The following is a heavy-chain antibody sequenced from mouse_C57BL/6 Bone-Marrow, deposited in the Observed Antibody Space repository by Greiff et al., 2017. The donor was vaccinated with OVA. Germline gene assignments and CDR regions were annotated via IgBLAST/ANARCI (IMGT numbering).Heavy chain of an antibody. Sequence: TTYPTTWVKQRPGQGLEWIGAIYPGSGSTNYNEKFKSKATLTVDTSSSTAYMQLSSLTSEDSAVYYCARYGYDYDGVYFDYWGQGTTLTVSS. D-gene: IGHD2-4*01. J-gene: IGHJ2*01. CDR1: TTYP. CDR3: ARYGYDYDGVYFDY. V-gene: IGHV1-55*01. CDR2: IYPGSGST.